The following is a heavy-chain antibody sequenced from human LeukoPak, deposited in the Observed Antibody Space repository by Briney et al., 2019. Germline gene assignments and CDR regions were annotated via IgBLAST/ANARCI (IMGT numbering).Heavy chain of an antibody. V-gene: IGHV1-2*02. J-gene: IGHJ4*02. CDR1: VYTFTDYY. CDR2: INPNSGGT. CDR3: ARGTKTASYSSGWYDGEDY. Sequence: ASVKVSCKASVYTFTDYYMHWVRQAPGQGLEWMGWINPNSGGTNYAQMFQGSVTMTRDTSISTAYMELSRLRSDDTAVYYCARGTKTASYSSGWYDGEDYWGQGTLVTVSS. D-gene: IGHD6-19*01.